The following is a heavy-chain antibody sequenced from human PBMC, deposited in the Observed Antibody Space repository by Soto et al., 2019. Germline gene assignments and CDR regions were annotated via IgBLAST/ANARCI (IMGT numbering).Heavy chain of an antibody. V-gene: IGHV3-21*01. J-gene: IGHJ6*02. D-gene: IGHD2-2*02. CDR2: ISSSSSYI. CDR3: ARDKLVVVPAAIHNVGLSYGMDV. CDR1: GFTFSSYS. Sequence: EVQLVESGGGLVKPGGSLRLSCAASGFTFSSYSMNWVRQAPGKGLEWVSSISSSSSYIYYADSVKGRFTISRDNAKNSLYLQMNSLRAEDTAVYYCARDKLVVVPAAIHNVGLSYGMDVWGQGTTVTVSS.